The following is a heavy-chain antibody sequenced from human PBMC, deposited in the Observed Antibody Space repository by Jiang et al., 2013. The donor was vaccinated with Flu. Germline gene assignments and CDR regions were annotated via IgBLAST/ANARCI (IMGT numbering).Heavy chain of an antibody. V-gene: IGHV4-39*01. J-gene: IGHJ3*02. CDR1: GGSISSSSYY. CDR2: LYYTGST. D-gene: IGHD3-3*01. CDR3: ARHKQVFGVVITSWAFDI. Sequence: LVKPSETLSLTCTVSGGSISSSSYYWGWIRQPPGEGLEWIGSLYYTGSTYYNPSLKSRVTISLDTSKNQFSLKLTSVTAADTAVYYCARHKQVFGVVITSWAFDIWGQGTMVTVSS.